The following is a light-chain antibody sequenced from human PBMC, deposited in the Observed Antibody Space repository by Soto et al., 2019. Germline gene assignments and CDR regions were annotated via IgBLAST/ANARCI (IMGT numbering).Light chain of an antibody. V-gene: IGKV1D-12*01. Sequence: DIQMTQSPSYVSASVGDRVTITCRASQGIDIWLAWFQQKPEKAPKLLIYDASNLESGVPSRFSGSGSGTDFTLTINNLQPEDFATYYCQQADSVPFTFGPGTKVDTK. J-gene: IGKJ3*01. CDR3: QQADSVPFT. CDR1: QGIDIW. CDR2: DAS.